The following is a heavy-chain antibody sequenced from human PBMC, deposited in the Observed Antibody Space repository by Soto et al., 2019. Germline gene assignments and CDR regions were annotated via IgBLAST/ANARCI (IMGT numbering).Heavy chain of an antibody. J-gene: IGHJ4*02. V-gene: IGHV1-3*01. Sequence: AKVRWKACGDGFVKSSRYWAYQAPGQRPEWMGWINVGTDKTKYSEKFQGRVTTTTDTSASTAYMELTSLGSEDTAVYYCARLEAGVKLDYWGQGTPVTVSS. CDR2: INVGTDKT. CDR3: ARLEAGVKLDY. CDR1: GDGFVKSS.